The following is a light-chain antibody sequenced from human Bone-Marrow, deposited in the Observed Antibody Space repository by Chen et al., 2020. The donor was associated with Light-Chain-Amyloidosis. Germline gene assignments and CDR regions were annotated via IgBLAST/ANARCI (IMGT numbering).Light chain of an antibody. J-gene: IGLJ3*02. V-gene: IGLV3-21*02. CDR1: NIGSTS. Sequence: SYVLTQPSSVSVAPGQTATIACGGHNIGSTSAHWYQQTPGQVPLLVVYDDSDRPSGIPERLSGSNSGNTATLTISRVEAGDEADYYCQVWDRSSDRPVFGGGTKLTVL. CDR2: DDS. CDR3: QVWDRSSDRPV.